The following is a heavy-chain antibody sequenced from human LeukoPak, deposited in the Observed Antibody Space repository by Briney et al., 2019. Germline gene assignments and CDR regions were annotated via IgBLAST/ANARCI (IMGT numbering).Heavy chain of an antibody. CDR3: ARGLGWPYFDY. V-gene: IGHV6-1*01. CDR1: GDSVSRDSIA. Sequence: SQTLSLTYALSGDSVSRDSIAWNWLRQSPSRGLEWLGRTYYRSTWYNDYAVSVKGRITINPDTPKNHFSLQLDSVTPEDTAVYYCARGLGWPYFDYWGQGTLVTVSS. J-gene: IGHJ4*02. CDR2: TYYRSTWYN. D-gene: IGHD5-24*01.